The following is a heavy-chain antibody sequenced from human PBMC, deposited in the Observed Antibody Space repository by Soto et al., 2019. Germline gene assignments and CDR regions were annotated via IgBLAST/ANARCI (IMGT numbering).Heavy chain of an antibody. CDR2: INAGNGNT. J-gene: IGHJ4*02. CDR1: GYTFTSYA. CDR3: ARLIPRGGLRFDY. V-gene: IGHV1-3*01. Sequence: QVQLVQSGAEVKKPGASVKVSCKASGYTFTSYAMHWVRQAPGQRLEWMGWINAGNGNTKYSQKFQGRVTITRDTSASTAYMELSSLRSEDKAVYYCARLIPRGGLRFDYWGQGTLVTVSS. D-gene: IGHD4-17*01.